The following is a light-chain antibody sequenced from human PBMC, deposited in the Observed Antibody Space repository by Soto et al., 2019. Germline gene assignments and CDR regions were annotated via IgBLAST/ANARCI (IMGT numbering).Light chain of an antibody. CDR3: QQYGRSPPWT. V-gene: IGKV3-20*01. CDR1: QIISSSY. J-gene: IGKJ1*01. CDR2: GAS. Sequence: EIVLTQSPGTLSMSLGDRATLSCRASQIISSSYLAWYQQKPGQAPRLLFYGASNRATGIPDRFGGSGSGTDFTLTISELEPEDFAVYYCQQYGRSPPWTFGQGTKLEI.